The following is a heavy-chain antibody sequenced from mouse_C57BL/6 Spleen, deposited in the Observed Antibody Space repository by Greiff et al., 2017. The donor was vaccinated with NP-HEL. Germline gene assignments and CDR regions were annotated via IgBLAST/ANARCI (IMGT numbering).Heavy chain of an antibody. CDR2: IHPSDSDT. J-gene: IGHJ1*03. D-gene: IGHD1-1*01. Sequence: QVQLQQPGAELVKPGASVKVSCKASGYTFTSYWMHWVKQRPGQGLEWIGRIHPSDSDTNYNQKFKGKATLTVDKSSSTAYMQLSSLTSEDSAVYYCAIPKTTVVVDLWYFDVWGTGTTVTVSS. CDR1: GYTFTSYW. CDR3: AIPKTTVVVDLWYFDV. V-gene: IGHV1-74*01.